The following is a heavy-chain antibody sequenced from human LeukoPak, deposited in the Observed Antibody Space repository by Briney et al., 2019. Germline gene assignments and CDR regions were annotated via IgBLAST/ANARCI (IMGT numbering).Heavy chain of an antibody. CDR1: GGTFSSYA. Sequence: EASVKVSCKASGGTFSSYAISWVRQAPGQGLEWRGGIIPIFGTANYAQKFQGRVTITADESTSTAYMELSSLRSEDTAVYYCATHYDFWSGYFQYYYYYMDVWGKGTTVTVSS. V-gene: IGHV1-69*13. D-gene: IGHD3-3*01. CDR3: ATHYDFWSGYFQYYYYYMDV. CDR2: IIPIFGTA. J-gene: IGHJ6*03.